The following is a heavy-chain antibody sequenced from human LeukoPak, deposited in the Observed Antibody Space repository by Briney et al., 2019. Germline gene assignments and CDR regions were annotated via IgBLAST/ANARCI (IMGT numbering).Heavy chain of an antibody. CDR3: AKDRGYDSSGWTNDY. V-gene: IGHV3-9*01. Sequence: PGRSLRLSCAASRFTFDDYAMHWVRQAPGKGLEWVSGISWNSGSIGYADSVKGRFTISRDNAKNSLYLQMNSLRAGDTALYYCAKDRGYDSSGWTNDYWGQGTLVTVSS. CDR2: ISWNSGSI. D-gene: IGHD3-22*01. CDR1: RFTFDDYA. J-gene: IGHJ4*02.